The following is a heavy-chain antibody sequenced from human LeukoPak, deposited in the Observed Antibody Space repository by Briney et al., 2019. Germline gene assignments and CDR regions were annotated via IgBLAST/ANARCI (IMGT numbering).Heavy chain of an antibody. J-gene: IGHJ3*02. CDR2: IYYSGST. V-gene: IGHV4-59*01. CDR1: GGSISSYY. Sequence: SETLSLTCTVSGGSISSYYWSWIRQPPGKGLEWIGYIYYSGSTNYNPSLKSRVTISVDTSKNQFSLKLSSVTAADTAVYYCARDRSGYSAFDIWGQGTMVTVSS. CDR3: ARDRSGYSAFDI. D-gene: IGHD3-22*01.